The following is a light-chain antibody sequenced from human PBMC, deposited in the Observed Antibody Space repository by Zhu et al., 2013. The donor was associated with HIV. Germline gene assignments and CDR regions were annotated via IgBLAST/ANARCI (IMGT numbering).Light chain of an antibody. Sequence: DIVLTQSPGTLSLSPGERATLSCRASQSVGNNFLAWYQHKPGQAPRLVIYDASRRATGIPARFSGSGSGTDFTLTISRLEPEDFAVYYCQQYGSSPLTFGGGTKVEIK. V-gene: IGKV3-20*01. CDR3: QQYGSSPLT. J-gene: IGKJ4*01. CDR1: QSVGNNF. CDR2: DAS.